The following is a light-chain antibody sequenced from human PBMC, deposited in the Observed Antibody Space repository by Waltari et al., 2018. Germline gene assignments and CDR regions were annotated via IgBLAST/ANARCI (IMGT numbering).Light chain of an antibody. J-gene: IGKJ2*01. CDR1: ESINSY. Sequence: DIQMTQSPSSLSASVGDRVTITCRASESINSYLNWFQQNPGKAPNLLIYSASSLQSGVPSRFSGSGSGTDFTLTISSLQPEDFATYYCQQTYNTPHTFGQGTKLEIK. V-gene: IGKV1-39*01. CDR2: SAS. CDR3: QQTYNTPHT.